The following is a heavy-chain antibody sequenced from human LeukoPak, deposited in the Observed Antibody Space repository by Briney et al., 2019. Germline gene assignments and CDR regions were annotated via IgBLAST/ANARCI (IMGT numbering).Heavy chain of an antibody. CDR3: TRWTYGYGDY. D-gene: IGHD5-18*01. V-gene: IGHV3-49*04. Sequence: GGSLRLSCTASGFTFGDYSMNWVRQAPGKGLEWVGFIRSKAYGGTTEYAASVKGRFTISRDDSKSIAYLQMNSLKTEDTAVYYCTRWTYGYGDYWGQGSLVTVSS. CDR2: IRSKAYGGTT. J-gene: IGHJ4*02. CDR1: GFTFGDYS.